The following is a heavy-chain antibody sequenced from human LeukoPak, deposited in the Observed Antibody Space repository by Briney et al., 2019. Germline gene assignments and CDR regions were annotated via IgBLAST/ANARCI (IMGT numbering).Heavy chain of an antibody. Sequence: GGSLRLSCAASGFTFSSYAMSWVRQAPGKGLEWVSAISGSGGSTYYADSVKGRFTIFRDNSKNTLYLQMNSLRAEDTAVYYCAKVGRVVPAAPRDYYYGMDVWGQGTTVTVSS. V-gene: IGHV3-23*01. J-gene: IGHJ6*02. CDR2: ISGSGGST. CDR1: GFTFSSYA. D-gene: IGHD2-2*01. CDR3: AKVGRVVPAAPRDYYYGMDV.